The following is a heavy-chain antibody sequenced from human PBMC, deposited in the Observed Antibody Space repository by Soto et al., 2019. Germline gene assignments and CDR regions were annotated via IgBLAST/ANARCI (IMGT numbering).Heavy chain of an antibody. D-gene: IGHD1-26*01. CDR3: ARVAWAKYYFDF. CDR1: GDSFSRYS. V-gene: IGHV1-69*02. CDR2: IIPIPDIA. Sequence: QVQLVQSGAEVKKPGSSVKVSCKASGDSFSRYSISWVRQAPGQGLEWMGRIIPIPDIAEYAQKFQGRVTITVDKSTSTAYMELSGLRSADTAVYYCARVAWAKYYFDFWGQGTPVTVSS. J-gene: IGHJ4*02.